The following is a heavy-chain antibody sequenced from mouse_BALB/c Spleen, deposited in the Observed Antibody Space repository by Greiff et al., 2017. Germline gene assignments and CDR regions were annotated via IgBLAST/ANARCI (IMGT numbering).Heavy chain of an antibody. CDR3: ASTMITTGAWFAY. J-gene: IGHJ3*01. CDR2: ISSGGGST. CDR1: GFAFSSYD. Sequence: EVKLMESGGGLVKPGGSLKLSCAASGFAFSSYDMSWVRQTPEKRLEWVAYISSGGGSTYYPDTVKGRFTISRDNAKNTLYLQMSSLKSEDTAMYYCASTMITTGAWFAYWGQGTLVTVSA. D-gene: IGHD2-4*01. V-gene: IGHV5-12-1*01.